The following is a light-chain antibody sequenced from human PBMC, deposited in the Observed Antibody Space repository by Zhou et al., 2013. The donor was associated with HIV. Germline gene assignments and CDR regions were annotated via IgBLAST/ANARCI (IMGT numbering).Light chain of an antibody. CDR1: QSVSSY. Sequence: EIVLTQSPVTLSLSPGERATLSCRASQSVSSYLAWYQQKPGQAPRLLISDSSNRATGIPARFSGGGSGTDFTLTISSLEPEDFAVYYCQQRSSWPLTFGGGTKVDI. CDR2: DSS. J-gene: IGKJ4*01. V-gene: IGKV3-11*01. CDR3: QQRSSWPLT.